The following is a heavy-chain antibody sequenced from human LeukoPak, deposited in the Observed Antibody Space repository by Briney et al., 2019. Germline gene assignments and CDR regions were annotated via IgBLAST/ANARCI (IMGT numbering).Heavy chain of an antibody. CDR3: ATKRMYSNFDYYYYMDV. J-gene: IGHJ6*03. V-gene: IGHV1-69*01. CDR1: GGTFSSYA. Sequence: SVKVSCKASGGTFSSYAISWVRQAPGQGLEWMGGIIPIFGTANYAQKFQGRVTITADESTSTAYMALSSLRSEDTAVYYCATKRMYSNFDYYYYMDVWGKGTTVTVSS. CDR2: IIPIFGTA. D-gene: IGHD4-11*01.